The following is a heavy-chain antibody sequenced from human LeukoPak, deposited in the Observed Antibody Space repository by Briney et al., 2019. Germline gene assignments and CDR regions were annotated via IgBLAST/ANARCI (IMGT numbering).Heavy chain of an antibody. CDR2: INPSGGST. Sequence: ASVKVSCKASGYTFTSYYMHWVRQAPGQGLEWMGIINPSGGSTSYAQKFQGRATMTRDTSTSTVYMELSSLRSEDTAVYYCARDPSPKGEPGLYESSNPIFGVVIGDAFDIWGQGTMVTVSS. CDR3: ARDPSPKGEPGLYESSNPIFGVVIGDAFDI. J-gene: IGHJ3*02. D-gene: IGHD3-3*01. V-gene: IGHV1-46*01. CDR1: GYTFTSYY.